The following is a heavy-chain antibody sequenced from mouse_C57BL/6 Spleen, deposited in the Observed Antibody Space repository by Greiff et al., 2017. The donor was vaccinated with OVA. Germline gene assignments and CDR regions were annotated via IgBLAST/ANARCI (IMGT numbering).Heavy chain of an antibody. CDR1: GYTFTSYW. CDR3: ARVYYGSRTRGYFDY. D-gene: IGHD1-1*01. CDR2: IDPSDSYT. J-gene: IGHJ2*01. V-gene: IGHV1-50*01. Sequence: QVQLQQSGAELVKPGASVKLSCKASGYTFTSYWMQWVKQRPGQGLEWIGEIDPSDSYTNYNQKFKGKATLTVDTSSSTAYMQLSSLTSEDSAVYYCARVYYGSRTRGYFDYWGQGTTLTVSS.